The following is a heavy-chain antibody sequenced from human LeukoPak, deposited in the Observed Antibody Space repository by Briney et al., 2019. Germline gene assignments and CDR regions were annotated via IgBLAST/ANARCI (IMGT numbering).Heavy chain of an antibody. CDR2: INPNSDGT. J-gene: IGHJ4*02. CDR1: GYTFTGYY. Sequence: ASVKVSCKASGYTFTGYYMHWVRQAPGQGLEWMGRINPNSDGTNYAQKFQGRVTMTRDTSISTAYVELSRLRSDDTAVYYCASSPTYCGGDCYSFDYWGQGTLVTVSS. CDR3: ASSPTYCGGDCYSFDY. D-gene: IGHD2-21*02. V-gene: IGHV1-2*06.